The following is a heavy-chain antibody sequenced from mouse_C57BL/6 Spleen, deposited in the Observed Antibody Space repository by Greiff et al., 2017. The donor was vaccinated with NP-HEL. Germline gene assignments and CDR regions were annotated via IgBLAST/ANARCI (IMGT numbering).Heavy chain of an antibody. J-gene: IGHJ4*01. D-gene: IGHD4-1*01. CDR3: ARKNWGYAMDY. CDR1: GFTFSDYG. V-gene: IGHV5-17*01. Sequence: EVKVVESGGGLVKPGGSLKLSCAASGFTFSDYGMHWVRQAPEKGLEWVAYISSGSSTIYYADTVKGRFTISRDNAKNTLFLQMTSLRSEDTAMYYCARKNWGYAMDYWGQGTSVTVSS. CDR2: ISSGSSTI.